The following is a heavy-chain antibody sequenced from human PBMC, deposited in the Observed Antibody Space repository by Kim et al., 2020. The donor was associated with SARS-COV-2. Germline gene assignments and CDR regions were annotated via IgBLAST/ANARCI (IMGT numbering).Heavy chain of an antibody. D-gene: IGHD3-22*01. V-gene: IGHV1-2*02. J-gene: IGHJ4*02. Sequence: ASVKVSCKASGYTFTGYYMHWVRQAPGQGLEWMGWINPNSGGTNYAQKFQGRVTMTRDTSISTAYMELSRLRSDDTAVYYCARDGYYYDSSGYYYYYFDYWGQGTLVTVSS. CDR1: GYTFTGYY. CDR2: INPNSGGT. CDR3: ARDGYYYDSSGYYYYYFDY.